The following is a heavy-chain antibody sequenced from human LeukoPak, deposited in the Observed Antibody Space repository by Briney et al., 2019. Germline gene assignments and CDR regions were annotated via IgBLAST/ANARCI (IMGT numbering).Heavy chain of an antibody. J-gene: IGHJ4*02. CDR3: AREGIAVAGSFDY. D-gene: IGHD6-19*01. CDR2: INSDGSST. CDR1: GFIFSSYW. Sequence: GGSLRLSCAASGFIFSSYWMHWVRQAPGKGLVWVSRINSDGSSTSYADSVKGRFTISRDNAKNTLYLQMNSLRAEDTAVYYCAREGIAVAGSFDYWGQGTLVTVSS. V-gene: IGHV3-74*01.